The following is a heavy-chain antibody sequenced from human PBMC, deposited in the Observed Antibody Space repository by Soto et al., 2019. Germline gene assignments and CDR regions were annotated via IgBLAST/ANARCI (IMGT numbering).Heavy chain of an antibody. D-gene: IGHD7-27*01. J-gene: IGHJ5*02. CDR2: ISSSSSCT. CDR1: GFTFSDYY. Sequence: GGSLRLSCAASGFTFSDYYMSWIRQAPGKGLEWVSYISSSSSCTNYADSVKGRFTISRDNAKNSLYLQMNSLRAEDTAVYYCARARTGDWGWFDPWGQGTLVTVSS. V-gene: IGHV3-11*06. CDR3: ARARTGDWGWFDP.